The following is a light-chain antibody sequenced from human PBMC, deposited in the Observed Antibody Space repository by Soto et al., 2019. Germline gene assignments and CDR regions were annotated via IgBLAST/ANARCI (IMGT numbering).Light chain of an antibody. CDR1: QSVSSTF. Sequence: EIVLTQSPGTLSLSPGARAPLSCRASQSVSSTFLAWYQQKPGQAPRLLIYGAYNRAIGIPDRFSGSGSGTDFTLTISRLEPEDFAVYSCQQYGSSPTTFGQGTRLENK. V-gene: IGKV3-20*01. J-gene: IGKJ5*01. CDR2: GAY. CDR3: QQYGSSPTT.